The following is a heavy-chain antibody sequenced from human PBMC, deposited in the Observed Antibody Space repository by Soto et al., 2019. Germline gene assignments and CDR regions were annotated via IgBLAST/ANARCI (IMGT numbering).Heavy chain of an antibody. Sequence: GGSITSSYWSWIRRPPGKGLEWIAYIYDTGISGYTPSTSYNPSLKSRVTMSVDTSKSQFSLKLTSVTAADTAVYFCAREPYLPKARNDYWGQGTQVTVSS. V-gene: IGHV4-59*01. CDR3: AREPYLPKARNDY. CDR1: GGSITSSY. J-gene: IGHJ4*02. CDR2: IYDTGISGYTPST.